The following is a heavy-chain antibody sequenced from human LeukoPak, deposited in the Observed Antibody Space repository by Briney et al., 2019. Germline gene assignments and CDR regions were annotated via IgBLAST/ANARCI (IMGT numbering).Heavy chain of an antibody. J-gene: IGHJ4*02. V-gene: IGHV1-2*02. CDR2: INPNSGGT. Sequence: ALVKVSCKASGYTFTGYYMHWVRQAPGQGLEWMGWINPNSGGTNYAQKFQGRVTMTRDTSISTAYMELSRLRSDDTAVYYCARVGWGGSNGGAYFDYWGQGTLVTVSS. CDR3: ARVGWGGSNGGAYFDY. CDR1: GYTFTGYY. D-gene: IGHD3-16*01.